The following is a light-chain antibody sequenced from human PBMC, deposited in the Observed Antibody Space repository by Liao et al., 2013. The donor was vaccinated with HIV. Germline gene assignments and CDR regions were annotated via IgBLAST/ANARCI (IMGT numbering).Light chain of an antibody. CDR2: KDS. Sequence: SYELTQPPSVSVSPGQTARITCSGDALPNQYAYWYQQKPGQAPVLLISKDSERPSGIPERFSGSSSGTTVTLTISGVQAEDEADYYCYSAADNNWVFGGGTKLTVL. V-gene: IGLV3-25*03. CDR1: ALPNQY. J-gene: IGLJ3*02. CDR3: YSAADNNWV.